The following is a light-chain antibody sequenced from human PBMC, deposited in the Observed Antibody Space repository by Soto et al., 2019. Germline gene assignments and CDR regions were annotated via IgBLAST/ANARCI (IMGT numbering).Light chain of an antibody. Sequence: DIQMTQSPSTLSASVGDRVTITCRASQSISSWSAWYQQRPGKAPKLLIYKASNLESGVPSRFSGSGSGTEFTLTISSLQPDDFATYYCQQYSAYSWTFGQGTKVDIK. V-gene: IGKV1-5*03. CDR1: QSISSW. CDR2: KAS. CDR3: QQYSAYSWT. J-gene: IGKJ1*01.